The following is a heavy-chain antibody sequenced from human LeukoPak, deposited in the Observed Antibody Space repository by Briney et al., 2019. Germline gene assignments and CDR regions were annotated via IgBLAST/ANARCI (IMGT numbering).Heavy chain of an antibody. J-gene: IGHJ3*02. Sequence: PSETLSLTCTVSGGSISSGGYYWSWIRQHPGKGLEWIGYIYYSGSTYYNPSLKSRVTISVDTSKNQFSLKLSSVTAADTAVYYCARDRYSSGWYPAAFDIWGPGTMVTVSS. CDR1: GGSISSGGYY. CDR2: IYYSGST. V-gene: IGHV4-31*03. D-gene: IGHD6-19*01. CDR3: ARDRYSSGWYPAAFDI.